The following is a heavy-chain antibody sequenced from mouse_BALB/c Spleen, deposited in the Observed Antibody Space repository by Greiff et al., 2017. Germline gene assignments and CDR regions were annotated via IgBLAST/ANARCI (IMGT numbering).Heavy chain of an antibody. V-gene: IGHV5-17*02. CDR2: ISSGSSTI. CDR3: ARWWSRDRNGGY. Sequence: EVKLVESGGGLVQPGGSRKLSCAASGFTFSSFGMPWVRQAPEKGLEWVAYISSGSSTIYYADTVKGRFTISRDNPKNTLFLQMNSLRSEDTAMYYCARWWSRDRNGGYWGQGTLVTVSA. CDR1: GFTFSSFG. D-gene: IGHD1-1*02. J-gene: IGHJ3*01.